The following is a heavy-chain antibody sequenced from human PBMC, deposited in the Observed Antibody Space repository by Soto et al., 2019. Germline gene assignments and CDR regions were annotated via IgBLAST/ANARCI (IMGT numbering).Heavy chain of an antibody. CDR1: GGSFSGYY. J-gene: IGHJ6*02. Sequence: SETLSLTCAVYGGSFSGYYWSWIRQPPGKGLEWIGEINHSGSTNYNPSLKSRVTISVDTSKNQFSLKLSSVTAADTAVYYCARGLLGRIFGVVMFFYYYGMDGWGQGTTVTVSS. CDR3: ARGLLGRIFGVVMFFYYYGMDG. D-gene: IGHD3-3*01. V-gene: IGHV4-34*01. CDR2: INHSGST.